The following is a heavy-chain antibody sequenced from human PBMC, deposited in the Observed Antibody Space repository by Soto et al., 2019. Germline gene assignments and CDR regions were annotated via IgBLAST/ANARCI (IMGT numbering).Heavy chain of an antibody. Sequence: SETLSLTCTVSGDSITNYDWSWIRQPAGKGMEWIGRIHTTENTNYNPSLRSRVTMSVNTSNNQFSLKLTSLTAADTAVYYCARALTSAAGPYFDYPVQGTLVTVPS. CDR3: ARALTSAAGPYFDY. CDR1: GDSITNYD. J-gene: IGHJ4*02. D-gene: IGHD6-13*01. V-gene: IGHV4-4*07. CDR2: IHTTENT.